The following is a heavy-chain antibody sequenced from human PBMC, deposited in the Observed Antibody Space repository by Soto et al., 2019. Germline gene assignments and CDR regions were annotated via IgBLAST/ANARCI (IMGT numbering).Heavy chain of an antibody. D-gene: IGHD2-2*01. J-gene: IGHJ5*01. CDR3: ARGLGYCSSTSCPPPYNLLDS. Sequence: ASVKVSCKASGYTFTSYAMHWVRQAPGQRLEWMGWINAGNGNTKYSQKFQGRVTITRDTSASTAYMELSSLRSEDTAVYYCARGLGYCSSTSCPPPYNLLDSSAQGSLVIGSS. CDR1: GYTFTSYA. CDR2: INAGNGNT. V-gene: IGHV1-3*01.